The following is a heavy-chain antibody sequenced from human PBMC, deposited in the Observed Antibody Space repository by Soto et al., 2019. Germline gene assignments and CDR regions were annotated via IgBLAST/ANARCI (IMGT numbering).Heavy chain of an antibody. J-gene: IGHJ6*02. V-gene: IGHV1-69*08. CDR2: IIPIFGIA. Sequence: QVQLVQSGAEVKKPGSSVKVSCKASGGTFSRYSNIWVRQAPGHGLEWIGRIIPIFGIASYAQKFQGRVTITADKSTSTAYMELSSLGSDDTAVYYCAREDRDRETGLVPAAIDGMDVWGQGTTVTVSS. D-gene: IGHD2-2*01. CDR1: GGTFSRYS. CDR3: AREDRDRETGLVPAAIDGMDV.